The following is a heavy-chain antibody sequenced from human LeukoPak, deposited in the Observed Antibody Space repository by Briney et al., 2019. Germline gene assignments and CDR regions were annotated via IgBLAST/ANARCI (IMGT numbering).Heavy chain of an antibody. V-gene: IGHV3-23*01. Sequence: GGSLRLSCAASGFTFSSYAMSWVRQAPGKGLEWVSAISGSGGSTYYADSVKGRLTISRDSSKNTLYLQMNSLRAEDTAVYYCAKSSLRGGYDYWGQGTLVTVSS. J-gene: IGHJ4*02. CDR3: AKSSLRGGYDY. CDR1: GFTFSSYA. CDR2: ISGSGGST. D-gene: IGHD3-16*01.